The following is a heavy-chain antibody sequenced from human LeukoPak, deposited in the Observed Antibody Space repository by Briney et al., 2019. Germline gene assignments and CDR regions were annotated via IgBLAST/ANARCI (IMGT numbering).Heavy chain of an antibody. CDR1: GGSISSSSYY. CDR3: ARTLAYCGGDCYRYCDY. Sequence: SETLSLTCTVSGGSISSSSYYWGWIRQPPGKGLEWIGSIYYSGSTYYNPSLKSRVTISVDTSKNQFSLKLSSVTAADTAVYYCARTLAYCGGDCYRYCDYWGQGTLVTVSS. J-gene: IGHJ4*02. D-gene: IGHD2-21*02. CDR2: IYYSGST. V-gene: IGHV4-39*07.